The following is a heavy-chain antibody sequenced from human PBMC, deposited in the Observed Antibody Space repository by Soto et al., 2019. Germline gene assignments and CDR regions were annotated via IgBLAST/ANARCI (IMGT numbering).Heavy chain of an antibody. CDR3: ARSGYRFAWGH. D-gene: IGHD5-18*01. V-gene: IGHV3-53*01. CDR2: INSDGST. Sequence: EVQLVESGGGLIPPGGSLRLSCAASGFLVNSAYMTWVRQAPGKGLEWLSMINSDGSTLYAESVKGRFTISRDNSKNRLDLQMNSLRAEDTAMYYCARSGYRFAWGHWGQGTLVIVTS. CDR1: GFLVNSAY. J-gene: IGHJ4*02.